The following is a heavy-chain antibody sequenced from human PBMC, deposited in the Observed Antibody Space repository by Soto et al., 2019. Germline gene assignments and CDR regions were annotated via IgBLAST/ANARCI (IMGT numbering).Heavy chain of an antibody. CDR1: GCTCGSFC. CDR2: IKQDGSEK. J-gene: IGHJ6*02. V-gene: IGHV3-7*04. D-gene: IGHD3-22*01. CDR3: ARFYYDSSGYLPSPYYYYYGMDV. Sequence: PGGSQRLSYAASGCTCGSFCVSWVRQAPGKGLEWVANIKQDGSEKYYVDSVKGRFTISRDNAKNSLYLQMNSLRAEDTAVYYCARFYYDSSGYLPSPYYYYYGMDVWGQGTTVTVSS.